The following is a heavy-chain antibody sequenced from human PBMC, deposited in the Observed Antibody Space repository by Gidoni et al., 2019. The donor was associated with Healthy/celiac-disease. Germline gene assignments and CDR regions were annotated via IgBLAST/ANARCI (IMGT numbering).Heavy chain of an antibody. CDR3: ARLSTPGYSSNAGNFDP. CDR1: GSRSTTHW. Sequence: VQLVQSGPEVKKPGESLKISCKGSGSRSTTHWIGWVRQMPGKGLVWMGLIYPVDSDTRYSTSFKGQVTSSADKSISTAYLQWSSLKASDTAMYYCARLSTPGYSSNAGNFDPWGQGTLVTVSS. V-gene: IGHV5-51*01. D-gene: IGHD1-1*01. CDR2: IYPVDSDT. J-gene: IGHJ5*02.